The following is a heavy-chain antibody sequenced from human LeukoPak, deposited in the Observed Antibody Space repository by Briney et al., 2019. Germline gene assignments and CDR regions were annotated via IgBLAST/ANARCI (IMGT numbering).Heavy chain of an antibody. CDR3: ARGFSYSSSWYEGYYYYYMDV. Sequence: GSLRLSCAASGFTFSSYAMSWIRQPPGKGLEWIGEINHSGSTNYNPSLKSRVTISVDTSKNQFSLKLSSVTAADTAVYYCARGFSYSSSWYEGYYYYYMDVWGKGTTVTVSS. D-gene: IGHD6-13*01. CDR1: GFTFSSYA. J-gene: IGHJ6*03. V-gene: IGHV4-34*01. CDR2: INHSGST.